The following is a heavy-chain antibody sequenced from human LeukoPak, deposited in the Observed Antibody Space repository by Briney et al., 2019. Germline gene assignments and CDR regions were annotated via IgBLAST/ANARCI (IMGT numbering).Heavy chain of an antibody. Sequence: SETLSLICSVSGGSFSHYSWGWIRQPPGKGLEWIGEINHSGSTYYNPSLESRAIISVDSSTNQFSLKLSSVTAADTAVYYCARGQIVGATEVYYYGMDVWGQGTTVTVSS. V-gene: IGHV4-34*01. CDR3: ARGQIVGATEVYYYGMDV. D-gene: IGHD1-26*01. CDR2: INHSGST. J-gene: IGHJ6*02. CDR1: GGSFSHYS.